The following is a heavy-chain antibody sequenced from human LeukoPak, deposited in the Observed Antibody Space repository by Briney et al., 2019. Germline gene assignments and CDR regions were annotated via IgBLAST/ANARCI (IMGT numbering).Heavy chain of an antibody. CDR2: ISAYNGNT. CDR1: GYTFTSYG. J-gene: IGHJ5*02. CDR3: ARVVPAPPNEYSSSSGNWFDP. D-gene: IGHD6-6*01. V-gene: IGHV1-18*01. Sequence: ASVKASCKASGYTFTSYGISWVRQAPGQGLEWMGWISAYNGNTNYAQKLQGRVTMTTDTSTSTAYMELRSLRSDDTAVYYCARVVPAPPNEYSSSSGNWFDPWGQGTLVTVSS.